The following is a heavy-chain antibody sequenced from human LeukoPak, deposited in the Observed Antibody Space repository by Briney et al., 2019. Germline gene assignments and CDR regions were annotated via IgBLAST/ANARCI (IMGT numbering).Heavy chain of an antibody. Sequence: PSETLSLTCTVSGGSISSYYWSWIRHPPGKGLEWIGYVHYSGSTNYNPSLKSRVTISVDTSKNQFSLKLSSVTAADTAVYYCATILYSSGWYYFDYWGQGTLVTVSS. J-gene: IGHJ4*02. CDR2: VHYSGST. CDR1: GGSISSYY. D-gene: IGHD6-19*01. CDR3: ATILYSSGWYYFDY. V-gene: IGHV4-59*08.